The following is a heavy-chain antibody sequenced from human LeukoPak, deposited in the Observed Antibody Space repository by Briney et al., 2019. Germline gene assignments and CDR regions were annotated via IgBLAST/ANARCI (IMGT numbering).Heavy chain of an antibody. CDR2: IYPRDGST. V-gene: IGHV1-46*01. CDR1: GYSFTSNY. J-gene: IGHJ4*02. CDR3: ARDQEAFDY. Sequence: ASVKVSCKASGYSFTSNYIHWVRQAPGQGLEWMGMIYPRDGSTSYAQKFQGRVTETRDTSTSTVHMELSGLRSEDTAVYYCARDQEAFDYWGQGTLVTVSS.